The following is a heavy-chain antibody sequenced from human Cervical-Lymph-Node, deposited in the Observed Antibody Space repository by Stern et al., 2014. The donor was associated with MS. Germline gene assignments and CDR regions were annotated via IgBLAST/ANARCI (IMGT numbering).Heavy chain of an antibody. J-gene: IGHJ5*02. CDR3: ARGVNNWLDP. V-gene: IGHV4-59*02. CDR2: IFYSGST. CDR1: GGSVSSPY. Sequence: VPLVESGPGLVHPSETLSLTCPVSGGSVSSPYWRWLRQTPGKGLEWSGYIFYSGSTNYNPPLKSRVTMSLDMSKNQFSLNLTSVTAADTAVYYCARGVNNWLDPWGQGTQVTVSS.